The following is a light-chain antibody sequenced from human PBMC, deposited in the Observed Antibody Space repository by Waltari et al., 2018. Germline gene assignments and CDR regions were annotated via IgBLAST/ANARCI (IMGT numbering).Light chain of an antibody. Sequence: RRGIQSFRKYLAWYQQKPGQAPRLLIYHASSRSTGIPDRFSGSGFGTDFSLTISRLEPEDLAVYYCQHYVSLPATFGQGTKLEIK. V-gene: IGKV3-20*01. J-gene: IGKJ1*01. CDR3: QHYVSLPAT. CDR2: HAS. CDR1: QSFRKY.